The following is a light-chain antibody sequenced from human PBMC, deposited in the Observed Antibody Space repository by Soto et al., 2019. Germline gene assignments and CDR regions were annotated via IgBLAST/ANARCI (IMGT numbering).Light chain of an antibody. CDR2: GAS. Sequence: EIVMTQSPATLSVSPGERATLSCRASRSVSGNLAWYQQKPGQAPRLLIYGASTRATGIPARFSGSGSGTEFTLTISSLQSEDFAVYYCQQYNNWLRTFGQGTKVEIK. J-gene: IGKJ1*01. CDR1: RSVSGN. CDR3: QQYNNWLRT. V-gene: IGKV3-15*01.